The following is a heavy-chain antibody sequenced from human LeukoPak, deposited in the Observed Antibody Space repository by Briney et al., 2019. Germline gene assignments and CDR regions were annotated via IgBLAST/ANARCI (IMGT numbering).Heavy chain of an antibody. CDR3: AKDPRAMGRYFFDD. J-gene: IGHJ4*01. D-gene: IGHD3-16*01. V-gene: IGHV3-23*01. Sequence: GGSLSLSCVGSEFTFNAYAMSWVRQRPGEGPEWVAMISSSGDATDYAESVKDRLSISRDNAKKTLYLQITRPRADDTAIYYCAKDPRAMGRYFFDDWGQGSLVTVSS. CDR2: ISSSGDAT. CDR1: EFTFNAYA.